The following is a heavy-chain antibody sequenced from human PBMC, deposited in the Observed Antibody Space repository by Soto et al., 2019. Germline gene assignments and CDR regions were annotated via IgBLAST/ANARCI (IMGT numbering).Heavy chain of an antibody. J-gene: IGHJ5*02. CDR2: IYHSGST. D-gene: IGHD2-21*01. V-gene: IGHV4-4*02. CDR3: ARWPFLWGKGGVIGRKTNNWFDP. Sequence: SETLSLTCAVSSGSISSSNWWSWVRQPPGKGLEWIGEIYHSGSTNYNPSLKSRVTISVVKSKNQFSLKLGSVTAADTAVYYCARWPFLWGKGGVIGRKTNNWFDPWGQETQVTVPS. CDR1: SGSISSSNW.